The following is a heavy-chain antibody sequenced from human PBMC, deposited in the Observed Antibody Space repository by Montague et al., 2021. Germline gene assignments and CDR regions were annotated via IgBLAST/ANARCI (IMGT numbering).Heavy chain of an antibody. CDR1: GYSFTNYW. CDR3: ARLSGSGTNHFDY. J-gene: IGHJ4*02. V-gene: IGHV5-51*01. D-gene: IGHD1-26*01. Sequence: QSGAEVKKPGESLKISCKGSGYSFTNYWIGWVRQMPGKGLECMGIVYPGDSDTRYSPSFQGQVTISADKSISTAYLQWISLKASDTAMYYCARLSGSGTNHFDYWGQGTLVTVSS. CDR2: VYPGDSDT.